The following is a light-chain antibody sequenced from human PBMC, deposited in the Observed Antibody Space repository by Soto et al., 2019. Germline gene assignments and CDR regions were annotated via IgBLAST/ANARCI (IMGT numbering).Light chain of an antibody. J-gene: IGKJ2*02. Sequence: DIQMTQSPSSVSASVGDRVTITCRASQGITSRLAWYQQKPGKAPKLLIYAASSLQSGVPSRFSGSGSGTDFTLTINSLQPEDFATYYCQQADNFPRSTFGQGTKLEIK. CDR2: AAS. CDR3: QQADNFPRST. CDR1: QGITSR. V-gene: IGKV1-12*01.